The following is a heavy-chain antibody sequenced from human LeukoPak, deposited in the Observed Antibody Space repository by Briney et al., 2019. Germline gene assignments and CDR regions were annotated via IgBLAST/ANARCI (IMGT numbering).Heavy chain of an antibody. J-gene: IGHJ4*02. CDR2: IYTCGST. D-gene: IGHD3-22*01. V-gene: IGHV4-4*07. Sequence: SETLSLTCTVSGGSISSYYWSWIRQPAGKGLEWIGRIYTCGSTNYNPSLKSRVTMSVDTSKNQLSLKLSSVTAADTAVYYCARDKTYYYDSSGYYFYYFDYWGQGTLVTVSS. CDR1: GGSISSYY. CDR3: ARDKTYYYDSSGYYFYYFDY.